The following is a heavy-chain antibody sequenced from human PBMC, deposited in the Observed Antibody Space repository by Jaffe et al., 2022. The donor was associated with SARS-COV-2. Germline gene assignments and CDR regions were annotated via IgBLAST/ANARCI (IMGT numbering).Heavy chain of an antibody. CDR2: IYYSGST. CDR3: ARSHYDILTGPELYNWFDP. CDR1: GGSISSSSYY. D-gene: IGHD3-9*01. J-gene: IGHJ5*02. V-gene: IGHV4-39*01. Sequence: QLQLQESGPGLVKPSETLSLTCTVSGGSISSSSYYWGWIRQPPGKGLEWIGSIYYSGSTYYNPSLKSRVTISVDTSKNQFSLKLSSVTAADTAVYYCARSHYDILTGPELYNWFDPWGQGTLVTVSS.